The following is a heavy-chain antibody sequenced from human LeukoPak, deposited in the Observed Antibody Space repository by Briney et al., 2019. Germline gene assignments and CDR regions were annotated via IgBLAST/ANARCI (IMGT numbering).Heavy chain of an antibody. V-gene: IGHV4-34*01. CDR2: INHSGST. D-gene: IGHD1-26*01. J-gene: IGHJ6*02. CDR3: ASGLGNYYYYGMDV. Sequence: SETLSLTCAVYGGSFSGYYWSWIRQPPGKGLEWIGEINHSGSTNYNPSLKSRVTISVDTSKNQFSPKLSSVTAADTAVYYCASGLGNYYYYGMDVWGQGTTVTVSS. CDR1: GGSFSGYY.